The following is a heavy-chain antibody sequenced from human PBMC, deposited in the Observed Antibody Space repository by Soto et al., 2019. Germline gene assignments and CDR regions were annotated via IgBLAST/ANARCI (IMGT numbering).Heavy chain of an antibody. D-gene: IGHD3-10*01. V-gene: IGHV3-48*03. Sequence: GGSLRLSCAASGCTFNNYGMNWVRQPPGTRLECISYISSTGTTIYYADSVKGRFTISRDNSKNSLYLQMNSLRAEDTAVYYCARVHGGADIDYWGQGTMVTVSS. CDR1: GCTFNNYG. CDR2: ISSTGTTI. CDR3: ARVHGGADIDY. J-gene: IGHJ4*02.